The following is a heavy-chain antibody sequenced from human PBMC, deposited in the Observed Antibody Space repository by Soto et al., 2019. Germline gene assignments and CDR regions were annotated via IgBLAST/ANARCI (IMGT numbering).Heavy chain of an antibody. CDR1: GFSLSTSGVG. CDR3: AHRSAPEGWVGELLYHYYDYGMDG. D-gene: IGHD3-10*01. CDR2: IYWNDDT. J-gene: IGHJ6*02. V-gene: IGHV2-5*01. Sequence: QITLKESGPTLVKPTQTLTLTCTFSGFSLSTSGVGVGWIRQPPGKALEWLALIYWNDDTRYSPSLKSRLTITKYTSKNQVVLTMTNMDPVDTATYYCAHRSAPEGWVGELLYHYYDYGMDGWGQGTTVTVSS.